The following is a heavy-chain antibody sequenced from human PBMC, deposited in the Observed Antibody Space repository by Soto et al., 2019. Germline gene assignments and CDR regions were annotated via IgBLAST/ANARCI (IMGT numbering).Heavy chain of an antibody. D-gene: IGHD6-19*01. CDR3: ARDWAAVAGTPYFQH. V-gene: IGHV3-30-3*01. Sequence: GGSLRLSCAASGFTFSSYAMHWVRQAPGKGLEWVAVISYDGSNKYYADSVKGRFTISRDNSKNTLYLQMNSLRAEDTAVYYCARDWAAVAGTPYFQHWGQGTLVTVSS. CDR1: GFTFSSYA. J-gene: IGHJ1*01. CDR2: ISYDGSNK.